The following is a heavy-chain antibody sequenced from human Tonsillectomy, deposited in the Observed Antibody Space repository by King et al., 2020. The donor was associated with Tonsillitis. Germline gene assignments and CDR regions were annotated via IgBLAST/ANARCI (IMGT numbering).Heavy chain of an antibody. CDR3: ARDDWGSDS. J-gene: IGHJ4*02. Sequence: QLVQSGSELKEPGASVKISCKASGYTFTHYAMNWVRQAPGQGLEWMAWINTNAGNTGSPTYAQGFTGRFVLSLDTSASTAYLQINSLKAEHTAVYYCARDDWGSDSWGQGTLLTVSS. V-gene: IGHV7-4-1*02. D-gene: IGHD7-27*01. CDR1: GYTFTHYA. CDR2: INTNAGNTGSP.